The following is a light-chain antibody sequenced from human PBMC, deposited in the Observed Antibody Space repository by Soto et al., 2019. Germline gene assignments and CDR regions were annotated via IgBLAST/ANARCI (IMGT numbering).Light chain of an antibody. J-gene: IGKJ4*01. CDR2: GAS. Sequence: EIVMTQSPATLSVSPGERATLSCRASQSVSSNLAWYQQKPGQAPRIIMYGASSRATGTPDRFSGSGSGTDFTLTISRLEPEDFAVYYCQQYGSSPLTFGGGTKVDIK. CDR3: QQYGSSPLT. V-gene: IGKV3-20*01. CDR1: QSVSSN.